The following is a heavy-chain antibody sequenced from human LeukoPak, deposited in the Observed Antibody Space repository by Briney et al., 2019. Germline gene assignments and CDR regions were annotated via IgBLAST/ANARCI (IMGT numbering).Heavy chain of an antibody. CDR1: GFTLPYG. D-gene: IGHD3-22*01. V-gene: IGHV3-23*01. Sequence: GGSLRLSCVVSGFTLPYGMSWVRQAPGKGLEWVSYVSATGYTTSYADSVKGRFTISRDNAKNTVFLQMDSLRADDTAVYYCAKGAVGKTESSGYPPHFDYWGQGTLVTVSS. CDR2: VSATGYTT. CDR3: AKGAVGKTESSGYPPHFDY. J-gene: IGHJ4*02.